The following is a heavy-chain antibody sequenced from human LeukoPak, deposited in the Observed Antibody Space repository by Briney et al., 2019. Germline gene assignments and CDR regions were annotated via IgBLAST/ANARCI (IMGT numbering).Heavy chain of an antibody. D-gene: IGHD3-22*01. Sequence: GGSLRLSCVASGFTFRSYAMAWVRQAPGKGLEQGLEWVASIIAGGDTFYADSVKGRFTISRDNSRNTLYLQMNRLRAEDTDIYYCASGSTTGSGYYFDSWGPGTLVTVSS. V-gene: IGHV3-23*01. CDR1: GFTFRSYA. CDR2: IIAGGDT. J-gene: IGHJ4*01. CDR3: ASGSTTGSGYYFDS.